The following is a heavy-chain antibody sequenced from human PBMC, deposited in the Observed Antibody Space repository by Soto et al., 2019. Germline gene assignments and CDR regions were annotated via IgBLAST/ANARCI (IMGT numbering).Heavy chain of an antibody. CDR2: INPNSGGT. CDR3: ARRGLRDYWCWSGHNYGMDV. V-gene: IGHV1-2*02. D-gene: IGHD3-3*01. CDR1: GYTFTGYY. J-gene: IGHJ6*02. Sequence: VASVKVSCKASGYTFTGYYMHWVRQAPGQGLEWMGWINPNSGGTNYAQRFQGRVTMTRDTSISAAYMELSRLRSDDTAVYYCARRGLRDYWCWSGHNYGMDVCGEGTTDIV.